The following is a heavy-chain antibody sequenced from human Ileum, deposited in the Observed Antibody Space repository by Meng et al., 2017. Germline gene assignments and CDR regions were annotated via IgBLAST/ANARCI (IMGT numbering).Heavy chain of an antibody. CDR1: GDSMGNSY. D-gene: IGHD2-15*01. CDR2: IHSGGST. V-gene: IGHV4-4*07. CDR3: ARAEFCVGGTCYSNYFDT. Sequence: GQPQGPGPWVVKPSEPLSLPCTGSGDSMGNSYGSWIRQAAGKGLEWIGRIHSGGSTNYNPSLMTRVTMSIDMSKSHFSLKLSSVTAADAAIYFCARAEFCVGGTCYSNYFDTWGRGTLVTVSS. J-gene: IGHJ5*02.